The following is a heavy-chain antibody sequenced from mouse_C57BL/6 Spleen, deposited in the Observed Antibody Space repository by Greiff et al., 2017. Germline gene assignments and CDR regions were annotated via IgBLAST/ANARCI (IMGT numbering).Heavy chain of an antibody. CDR2: INPYNGDT. CDR3: ARYEDYDYYAMEC. D-gene: IGHD2-4*01. V-gene: IGHV1-20*01. J-gene: IGHJ4*01. Sequence: VQLQQSGPELVKPGDSVKLSCKASGYSFTGYFMNWVMQSPGKSLEWIGSINPYNGDTYYNEKFKGKATLTVDKSSSTAHMQLRSLTSEDSAVYYCARYEDYDYYAMECWGQGTSVTVSS. CDR1: GYSFTGYF.